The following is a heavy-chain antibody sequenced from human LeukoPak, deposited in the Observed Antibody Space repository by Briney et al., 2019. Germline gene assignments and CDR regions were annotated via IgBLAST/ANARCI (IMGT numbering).Heavy chain of an antibody. J-gene: IGHJ4*02. CDR3: ARSRRRPRFDY. V-gene: IGHV4-59*01. CDR2: IYYSGST. Sequence: SETLSPTCTVSGGSISSYYWSWIRQPPGKGLEWIGYIYYSGSTNYNPSLKSRVTISVDTSKNQFSLKLSSVTAADTAVYYCARSRRRPRFDYWGQGTLVTVSS. CDR1: GGSISSYY.